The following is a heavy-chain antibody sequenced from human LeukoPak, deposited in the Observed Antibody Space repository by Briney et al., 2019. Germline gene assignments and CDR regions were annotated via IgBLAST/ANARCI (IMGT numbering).Heavy chain of an antibody. V-gene: IGHV3-21*01. CDR1: GFTFSSYS. J-gene: IGHJ4*02. D-gene: IGHD6-19*01. Sequence: PGGSLRLSCAASGFTFSSYSMNWARQAPGKGLEWVSSISSSSSYIYYADSVKGRFTISRDNAKNSLYLQMNSLRAEDTAVYYCARDRDSSGWVDYWGQGTLVTVSS. CDR2: ISSSSSYI. CDR3: ARDRDSSGWVDY.